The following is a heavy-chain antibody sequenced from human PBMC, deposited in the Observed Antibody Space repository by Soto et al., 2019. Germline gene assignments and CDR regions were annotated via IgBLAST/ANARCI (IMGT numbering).Heavy chain of an antibody. V-gene: IGHV1-24*01. Sequence: ASVKVSCKASGYTFTSYYMHWVRQAPGKGLEWMGGFDPEDGETIYAQKFQGRVTMTEDTSTDTAYMELSSLRSEDTAVYYCATGHVLRFLEWLAHLDYWGQGTLVTVSS. D-gene: IGHD3-3*01. CDR3: ATGHVLRFLEWLAHLDY. CDR1: GYTFTSYY. J-gene: IGHJ4*02. CDR2: FDPEDGET.